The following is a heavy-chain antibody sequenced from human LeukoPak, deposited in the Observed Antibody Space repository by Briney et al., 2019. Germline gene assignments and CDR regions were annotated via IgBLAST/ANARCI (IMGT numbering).Heavy chain of an antibody. CDR1: GFTFSSYW. Sequence: GGSLRSSCAASGFTFSSYWMSWVRQAPGKGLEWVANIKQDGSEKYYVDSVKGRFTISRDNAKNSLYLQMNSLRAEDTAVYYCARGIRYSSSSSAYFDYWGQGTVVTVSS. CDR3: ARGIRYSSSSSAYFDY. V-gene: IGHV3-7*01. J-gene: IGHJ4*02. D-gene: IGHD6-6*01. CDR2: IKQDGSEK.